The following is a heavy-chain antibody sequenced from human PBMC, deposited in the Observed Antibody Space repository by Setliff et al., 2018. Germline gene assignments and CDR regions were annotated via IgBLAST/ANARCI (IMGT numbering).Heavy chain of an antibody. CDR1: GGSISSRSYF. D-gene: IGHD2-2*01. CDR3: RLAHCSSPSCEEALDY. CDR2: ISHSGST. V-gene: IGHV4-39*07. J-gene: IGHJ4*02. Sequence: SSETLSLTCTVSGGSISSRSYFWSWIRQPPGKGLEWIGEISHSGSTNYNPSLKSRVTMSVDRSKNQFSLNLNSVTAADTAVYYFRLAHCSSPSCEEALDYWSQGTLVTVSS.